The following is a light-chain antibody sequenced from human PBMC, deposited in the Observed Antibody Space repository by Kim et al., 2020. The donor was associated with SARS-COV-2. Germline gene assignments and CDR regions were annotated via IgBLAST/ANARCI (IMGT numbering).Light chain of an antibody. V-gene: IGLV3-19*01. Sequence: VALGPTVRITCQGDSLRSYNATWYQQKPGQAPILVIYGKNNRPSGIPDRFSGSSSGNTASLTITGTQAGDEADYYCNSRDSNENVFFGGGTQLTVL. J-gene: IGLJ2*01. CDR2: GKN. CDR1: SLRSYN. CDR3: NSRDSNENVF.